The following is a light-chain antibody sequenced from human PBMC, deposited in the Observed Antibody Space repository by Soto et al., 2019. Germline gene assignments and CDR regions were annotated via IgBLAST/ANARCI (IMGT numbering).Light chain of an antibody. CDR1: QSIVANY. V-gene: IGKV3-20*01. Sequence: EIVLTQSPGTQSLSPGEGATLSCRASQSIVANYLAWYQQKPGQSPRLLIYGVSSRATGIPDRFSGSGSRTDFTLTINRLEPEDSAVYYCQQYGSSPGTFGQGTKVEIK. CDR3: QQYGSSPGT. J-gene: IGKJ1*01. CDR2: GVS.